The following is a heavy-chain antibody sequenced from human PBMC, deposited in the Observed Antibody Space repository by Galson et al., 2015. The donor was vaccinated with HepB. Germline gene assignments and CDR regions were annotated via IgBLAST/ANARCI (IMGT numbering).Heavy chain of an antibody. J-gene: IGHJ4*02. CDR3: ARVADADYGDHSHFDY. CDR1: GFTFSDYY. D-gene: IGHD4-17*01. Sequence: SLRLSCAASGFTFSDYYMSWIRQAPGKGPEWLSYISSTGTYTNYADSVKGRFTISRDNAKNSLYLQMNNLRAEDTAVYYCARVADADYGDHSHFDYWGQGTLVTVSS. CDR2: ISSTGTYT. V-gene: IGHV3-11*06.